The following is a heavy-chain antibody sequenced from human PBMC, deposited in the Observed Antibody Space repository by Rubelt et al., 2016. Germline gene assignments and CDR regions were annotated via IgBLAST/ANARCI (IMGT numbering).Heavy chain of an antibody. D-gene: IGHD5-18*01. J-gene: IGHJ5*02. V-gene: IGHV4-34*01. CDR1: GGSFSGYY. CDR3: ARRKRGYSPLDWFDP. CDR2: INHSGST. Sequence: QVQLQESGPGLVKPSETLSLTCAVYGGSFSGYYWSWIRQPPGKGLEWIGEINHSGSTNYNLSLKSRVTISVDTSKNQFSLKLSSVTAADTAVYYCARRKRGYSPLDWFDPWGQGTLVTVSS.